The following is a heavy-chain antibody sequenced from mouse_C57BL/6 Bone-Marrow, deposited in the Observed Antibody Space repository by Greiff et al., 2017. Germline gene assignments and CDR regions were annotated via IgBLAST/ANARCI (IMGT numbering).Heavy chain of an antibody. J-gene: IGHJ2*01. V-gene: IGHV1-55*01. Sequence: VQLQQSGAELVKPGASVKMSCKASGYTFTSYWITWVKQRPGQGLEWIGDIYPGSGSTNYNEKFKSKATLTVDTSSSTAYMQLSSLTSEDSAVYYCARRSYGNYYYFDYWGQGTTLTVSS. CDR1: GYTFTSYW. CDR2: IYPGSGST. CDR3: ARRSYGNYYYFDY. D-gene: IGHD2-1*01.